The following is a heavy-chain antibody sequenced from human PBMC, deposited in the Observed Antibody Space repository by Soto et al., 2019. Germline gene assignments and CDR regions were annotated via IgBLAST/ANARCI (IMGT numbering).Heavy chain of an antibody. CDR2: MNPNSGNT. V-gene: IGHV1-8*01. CDR1: GYTFTSYD. D-gene: IGHD2-2*02. CDR3: ASAAPGYCSSTSCYTGDYYYYYGMDV. Sequence: ASVKVSCKASGYTFTSYDINWVRQATGQGLEWMGWMNPNSGNTGYAQKFQGRGTMTRNTSISTAYMELSSLRSEDTAVYYCASAAPGYCSSTSCYTGDYYYYYGMDVWGQGTTVTVSS. J-gene: IGHJ6*02.